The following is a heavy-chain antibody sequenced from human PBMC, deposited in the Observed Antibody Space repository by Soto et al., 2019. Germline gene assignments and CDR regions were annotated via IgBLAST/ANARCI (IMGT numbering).Heavy chain of an antibody. J-gene: IGHJ6*03. CDR1: GFTVRSNY. D-gene: IGHD3-16*01. V-gene: IGHV3-66*01. CDR3: ARERGVPGYMYV. Sequence: EVQLVESGGGLVQSGGSLRLSCAASGFTVRSNYMSWVRQAPGKGLEWVSVIYSGGTTYYADSVKGRFTISRDKPKNTLHLQMNSLRVDETAVYYCARERGVPGYMYVWGKGTTVTVSS. CDR2: IYSGGTT.